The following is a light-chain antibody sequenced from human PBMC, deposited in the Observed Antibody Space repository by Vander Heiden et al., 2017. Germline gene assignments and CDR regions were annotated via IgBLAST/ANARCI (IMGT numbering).Light chain of an antibody. CDR1: QSVSSSY. Sequence: EIVLTQSPGTLSLSPGERATLSCRASQSVSSSYLAWYQQKPGQAPRLLIYGASSRATGIPDRFSGSGSGTDFTLTISRLEPEDFAGYYCQLRDTFGQGTKLXIK. J-gene: IGKJ2*01. CDR2: GAS. V-gene: IGKV3-20*01. CDR3: QLRDT.